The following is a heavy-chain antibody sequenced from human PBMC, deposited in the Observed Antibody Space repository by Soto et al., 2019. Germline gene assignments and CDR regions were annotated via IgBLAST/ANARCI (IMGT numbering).Heavy chain of an antibody. J-gene: IGHJ4*02. CDR3: ARDVGYSGSYYDY. D-gene: IGHD1-26*01. CDR2: INQDGRAA. V-gene: IGHV3-7*01. CDR1: GFTFSTYW. Sequence: GGSLRVSCAASGFTFSTYWMSWGRQAPGKGLEWVANINQDGRAAWYVDSVKGRFTISRDNSKNTLYLQMNSLRAEDTAVYYCARDVGYSGSYYDYWGQGP.